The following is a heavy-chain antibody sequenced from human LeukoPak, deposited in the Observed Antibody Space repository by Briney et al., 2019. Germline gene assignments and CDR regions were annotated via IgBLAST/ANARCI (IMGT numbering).Heavy chain of an antibody. J-gene: IGHJ5*02. CDR2: IIPMFETT. D-gene: IGHD3-3*01. Sequence: SVKVSCKTSGGTFSSHSISWVRQAPGQGLEWMGGIIPMFETTTYAQKFQGRLTITADKSTSTAYMELSRLRSDDTAVYYCARSEEGFLEWICHDAWGQGTRVTVSS. CDR1: GGTFSSHS. V-gene: IGHV1-69*06. CDR3: ARSEEGFLEWICHDA.